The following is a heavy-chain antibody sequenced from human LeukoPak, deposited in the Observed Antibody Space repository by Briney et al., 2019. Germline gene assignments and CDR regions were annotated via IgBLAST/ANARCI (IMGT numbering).Heavy chain of an antibody. CDR3: ARTPGTYFDY. CDR2: IYYSGST. CDR1: GGSISSSSYY. Sequence: PETLSLTCTVSGGSISSSSYYWGWIRQPPGKGLEWIGSIYYSGSTYYNPSLKSRVTISVDTSKNQFSLKLSSVTAADTAVYYCARTPGTYFDYWGQGTLVTVSS. V-gene: IGHV4-39*01. D-gene: IGHD1-14*01. J-gene: IGHJ4*02.